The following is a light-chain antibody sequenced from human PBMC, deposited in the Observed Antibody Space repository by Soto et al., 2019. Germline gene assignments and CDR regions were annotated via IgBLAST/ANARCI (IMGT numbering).Light chain of an antibody. CDR2: EVS. CDR1: SSDVGGYNY. J-gene: IGLJ1*01. Sequence: QSVLTQPASVSGSPGQSITISCTGTSSDVGGYNYVSWYQQHPGKAPKLMIYEVSNRPSGVSDRFSGSKSGNTASLTISALQADDAADYYCTSYTNSSIPVLCTGTKVIVL. CDR3: TSYTNSSIPV. V-gene: IGLV2-14*01.